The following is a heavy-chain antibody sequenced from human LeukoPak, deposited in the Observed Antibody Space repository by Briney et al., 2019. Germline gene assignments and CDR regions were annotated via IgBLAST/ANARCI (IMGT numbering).Heavy chain of an antibody. CDR3: ARDFSEWELPRDY. J-gene: IGHJ4*02. Sequence: ASVKVSCKASGYTFTGYYMHWVRQAPGQGLEWMGWINPNSGGTNYAQKFQGRVTMTRDTSTSTAYMELSRLRSDDTAVYYCARDFSEWELPRDYWGQGTLVTVSS. V-gene: IGHV1-2*02. CDR2: INPNSGGT. CDR1: GYTFTGYY. D-gene: IGHD1-26*01.